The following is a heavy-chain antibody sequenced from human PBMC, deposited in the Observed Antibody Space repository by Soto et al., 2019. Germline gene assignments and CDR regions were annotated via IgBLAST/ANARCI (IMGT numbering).Heavy chain of an antibody. CDR1: GGSISSSSYY. V-gene: IGHV4-39*01. CDR3: ARDFYYYGSGSYYKWNYYYGMDV. CDR2: IYYSGST. D-gene: IGHD3-10*01. Sequence: SETVSLTCTVSGGSISSSSYYWGWIRQPPGKGLEWIGSIYYSGSTYYNPSLKSRVTISVDTSKNQFSLKLSSVTAADTAVYYCARDFYYYGSGSYYKWNYYYGMDVWGQGTTVTVSS. J-gene: IGHJ6*02.